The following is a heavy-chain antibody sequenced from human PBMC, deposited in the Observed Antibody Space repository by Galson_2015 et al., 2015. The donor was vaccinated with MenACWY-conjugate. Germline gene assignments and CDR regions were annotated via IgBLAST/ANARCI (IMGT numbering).Heavy chain of an antibody. CDR1: EFTFNSHW. Sequence: SLRLSCAASEFTFNSHWMSWVRQAPGKGLEWVADIKKDGSEKYYVDSVKGRFTISRDNSKNSLYLQMNSLRAEDTAIYYCARGPADGARVDFLDSWGQGARGTVSS. D-gene: IGHD4-17*01. CDR2: IKKDGSEK. J-gene: IGHJ4*02. CDR3: ARGPADGARVDFLDS. V-gene: IGHV3-7*03.